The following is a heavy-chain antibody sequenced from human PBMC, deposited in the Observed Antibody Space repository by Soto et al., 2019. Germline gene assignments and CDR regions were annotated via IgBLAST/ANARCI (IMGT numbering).Heavy chain of an antibody. CDR3: ATLYYCDSSGYNYGYNDYGMDV. D-gene: IGHD3-22*01. Sequence: PGESLKISCKGSGYSFTSYWISWVRQMPGKGLEWMGRIDPSDSYTNYSPSFQGHVTISADKSISTAYLQWSSLKASDTAMHYCATLYYCDSSGYNYGYNDYGMDVWGQATSVTV. CDR2: IDPSDSYT. CDR1: GYSFTSYW. J-gene: IGHJ6*02. V-gene: IGHV5-10-1*01.